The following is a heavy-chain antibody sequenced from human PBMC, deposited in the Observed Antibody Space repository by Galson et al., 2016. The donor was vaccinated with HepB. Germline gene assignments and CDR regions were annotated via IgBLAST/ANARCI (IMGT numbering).Heavy chain of an antibody. CDR3: AKGKRSSDSGSYYVYH. CDR1: GFTFRSYD. J-gene: IGHJ5*02. CDR2: INYSGSNT. Sequence: SLRLSCAASGFTFRSYDMSWVREAPGKGLEWVSGINYSGSNTYYADSVKGRFNIARDNSKNTLYLQMNSLRVEDSAVYYCAKGKRSSDSGSYYVYHWGQGTLVTVSS. D-gene: IGHD3-10*01. V-gene: IGHV3-23*01.